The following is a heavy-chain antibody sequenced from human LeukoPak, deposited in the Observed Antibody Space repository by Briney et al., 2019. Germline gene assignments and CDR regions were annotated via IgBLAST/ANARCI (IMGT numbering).Heavy chain of an antibody. V-gene: IGHV1-46*04. CDR1: GYTFTSYY. Sequence: ASVKVSCKASGYTFTSYYMHWVRQAPGQGLEWMGIINPSGGSTSYEQKLQGRVTMTRDTSTSTVYMELSSLRAEDTAVYYGARGIFYYYYSMDVWGKGTTVTVSS. CDR3: ARGIFYYYYSMDV. J-gene: IGHJ6*03. CDR2: INPSGGST.